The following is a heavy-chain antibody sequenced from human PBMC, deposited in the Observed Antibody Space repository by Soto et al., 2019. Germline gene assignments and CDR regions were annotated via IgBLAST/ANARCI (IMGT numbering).Heavy chain of an antibody. CDR3: ARARGAAAGTYWFDP. D-gene: IGHD6-13*01. J-gene: IGHJ5*02. Sequence: EVQLVESGGGLVQPGGSLRLSCAASGFTFSSYDMHWVRQATGKGLEWVSAIGTAGDTYYPGSVKGRFTISRENAKNSLYLQMNSLRAGDTAVYYCARARGAAAGTYWFDPWGQGTLVTVSS. V-gene: IGHV3-13*04. CDR1: GFTFSSYD. CDR2: IGTAGDT.